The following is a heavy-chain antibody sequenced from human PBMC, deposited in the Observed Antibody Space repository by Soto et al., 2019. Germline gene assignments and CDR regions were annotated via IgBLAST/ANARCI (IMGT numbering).Heavy chain of an antibody. D-gene: IGHD4-17*01. CDR3: ARHGFYGDYASNYFDP. V-gene: IGHV5-51*01. Sequence: GESLKISCKGSGYSFTNNWIAWVRQMPGKGLEYMGIIYPSDSDTRYSPSFQGQVTISADKSISTAYLQWSSLKASDTAMYYCARHGFYGDYASNYFDPWGQGTLVTVSS. CDR1: GYSFTNNW. CDR2: IYPSDSDT. J-gene: IGHJ5*02.